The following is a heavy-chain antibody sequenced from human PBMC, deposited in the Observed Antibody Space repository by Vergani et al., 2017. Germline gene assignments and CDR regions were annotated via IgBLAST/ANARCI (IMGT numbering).Heavy chain of an antibody. CDR1: GDSMNTYY. CDR2: IYDSGDT. J-gene: IGHJ4*02. D-gene: IGHD2-21*01. Sequence: QVQLQKSGPGLVKPSETLSLTCSVSGDSMNTYYWTWIRQPPGKGLEWIGYIYDSGDTKYNPSLKSRVTMSLDTSKNQFSLNLYSVTAVDTAVYYCARGALWWLRQIDSWGQGTLVTVSS. V-gene: IGHV4-59*01. CDR3: ARGALWWLRQIDS.